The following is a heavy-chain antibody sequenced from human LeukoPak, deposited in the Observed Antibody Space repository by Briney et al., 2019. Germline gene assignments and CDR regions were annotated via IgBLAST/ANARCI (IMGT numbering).Heavy chain of an antibody. V-gene: IGHV3-74*01. CDR1: GFTFSSYW. D-gene: IGHD4-23*01. CDR2: INSDGSST. J-gene: IGHJ4*02. CDR3: AKDSVVKPNYHDY. Sequence: GGSPRLSCAASGFTFSSYWMHWVRQAPGKGLVWVSRINSDGSSTSYADSVKGRFTISRDNAKNTLYLQMNSLRAEDTAVYYCAKDSVVKPNYHDYWGQGTLVTVSS.